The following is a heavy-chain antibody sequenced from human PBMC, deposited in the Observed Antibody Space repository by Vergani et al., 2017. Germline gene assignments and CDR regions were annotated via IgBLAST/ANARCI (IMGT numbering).Heavy chain of an antibody. CDR2: IHRSRST. J-gene: IGHJ4*02. D-gene: IGHD3-16*01. V-gene: IGHV4-4*02. Sequence: QVQLQQWGPGLVTPSGTLSLTCAVYGGSISSDNWWNWVRQAPGKGLQWIGEIHRSRSTNYNPALRRRVTIALDKSKNQFSLKLNSVTAADTDVYFCASNPRLGGDVVDSWGQGTLVTVSS. CDR1: GGSISSDNW. CDR3: ASNPRLGGDVVDS.